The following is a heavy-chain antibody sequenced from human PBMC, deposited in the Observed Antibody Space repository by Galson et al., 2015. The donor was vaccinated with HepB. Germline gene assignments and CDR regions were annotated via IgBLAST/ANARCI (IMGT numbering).Heavy chain of an antibody. CDR1: GYSISSGYY. Sequence: SETLSLTCTVSGYSISSGYYWGWIRQPPGKGLEWIGSIYHSGSTYYNPSLKSRVTISVDTSKDQFSLKLSSVTAADTAVYYCAGYSGSYSPPKEDFDYWGQGTLVTVSS. J-gene: IGHJ4*02. CDR3: AGYSGSYSPPKEDFDY. CDR2: IYHSGST. V-gene: IGHV4-38-2*02. D-gene: IGHD3-10*01.